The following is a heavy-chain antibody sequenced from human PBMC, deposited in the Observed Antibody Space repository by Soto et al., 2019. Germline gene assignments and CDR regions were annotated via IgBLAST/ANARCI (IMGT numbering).Heavy chain of an antibody. CDR1: GYTFTSYG. Sequence: ASVKVSCKASGYTFTSYGISWVRQAPGQGLEWMGWISAYDGDTKYPQKLQGRVTMTTDTSTSTAYMELRSLRSDDTAVYYCARGFWSGYALYHYYMDIWGKGTTVTVSS. CDR2: ISAYDGDT. D-gene: IGHD3-3*01. J-gene: IGHJ6*03. CDR3: ARGFWSGYALYHYYMDI. V-gene: IGHV1-18*01.